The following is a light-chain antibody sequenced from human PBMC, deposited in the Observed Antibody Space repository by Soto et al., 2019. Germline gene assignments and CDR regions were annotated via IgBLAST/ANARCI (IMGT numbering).Light chain of an antibody. Sequence: SVLTQPASVSGSPGHSITISCTGASCDVGAYHFVSWYQHHPGKAPKLILYEVTARPSGVSSRFSGSKSGNTASLTISGLQADDEANYYCSSYTSSNTPYVFGTGTKVTVL. J-gene: IGLJ1*01. V-gene: IGLV2-14*01. CDR3: SSYTSSNTPYV. CDR1: SCDVGAYHF. CDR2: EVT.